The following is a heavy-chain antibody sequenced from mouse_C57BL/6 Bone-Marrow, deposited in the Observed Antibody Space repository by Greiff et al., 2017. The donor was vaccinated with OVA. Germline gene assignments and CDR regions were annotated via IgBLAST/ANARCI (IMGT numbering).Heavy chain of an antibody. CDR3: AREGYYYVSSYGAMDY. D-gene: IGHD1-1*01. V-gene: IGHV1-9*01. CDR1: GYTFTGYW. Sequence: QVQLQQSGAELMKPGASVKLSCKATGYTFTGYWIEWVKQRPGHGLEWIGEILPGSGSTNYNEKFKGKATFTADTSSNTAYMQLSSLTTEDSAIYYCAREGYYYVSSYGAMDYWGQGTSVTVSS. J-gene: IGHJ4*01. CDR2: ILPGSGST.